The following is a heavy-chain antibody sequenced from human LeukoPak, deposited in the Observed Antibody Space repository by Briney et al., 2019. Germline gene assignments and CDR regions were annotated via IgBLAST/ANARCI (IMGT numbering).Heavy chain of an antibody. Sequence: ASVKVSCKASGYTFTSYYMHWVRQAPGQGLEWMGGFDPEDGETIYAQKFQGRVTMTKDTSTHTGYMELSSLRSDDTAVYYCTLQRISFLNYFDPWGQGTLVTVSS. CDR1: GYTFTSYY. CDR2: FDPEDGET. CDR3: TLQRISFLNYFDP. D-gene: IGHD2/OR15-2a*01. J-gene: IGHJ5*02. V-gene: IGHV1-24*01.